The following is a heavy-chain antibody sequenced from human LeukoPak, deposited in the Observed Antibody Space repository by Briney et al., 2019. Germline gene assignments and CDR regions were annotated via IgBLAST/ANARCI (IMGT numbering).Heavy chain of an antibody. CDR1: GGSFSGYY. V-gene: IGHV4-34*01. CDR2: INHNGTT. J-gene: IGHJ6*02. Sequence: SETLSLTCGVSGGSFSGYYWNWIRQAPGKGLEWIGEINHNGTTSSNPSLKSRVTISVDTSRSRFSLKLNSATAADTAVYYCARGFLGLNGGVWGQGTTVTVSS. CDR3: ARGFLGLNGGV. D-gene: IGHD1-26*01.